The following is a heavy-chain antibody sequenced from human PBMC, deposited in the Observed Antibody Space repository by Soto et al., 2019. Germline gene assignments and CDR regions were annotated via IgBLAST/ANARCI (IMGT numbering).Heavy chain of an antibody. D-gene: IGHD3-10*01. CDR3: ARASGKNYYYYYGMDV. J-gene: IGHJ6*02. V-gene: IGHV4-4*02. CDR1: SASISSASW. Sequence: SETLCLTWAVYSASISSASWWSWVRQPPGKGLEWIGEIYHSGSTNYNPSLKSRVTISVDKSKNQFSLKLSSVTAADTAVYYCARASGKNYYYYYGMDVWGQGTTV. CDR2: IYHSGST.